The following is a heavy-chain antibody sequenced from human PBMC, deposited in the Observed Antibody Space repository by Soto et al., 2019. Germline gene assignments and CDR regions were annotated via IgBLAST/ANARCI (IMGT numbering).Heavy chain of an antibody. J-gene: IGHJ5*02. CDR2: FNPNSGGT. CDR1: GYIFTGYY. CDR3: ARGDFDSSANYYAGWFDP. D-gene: IGHD3-22*01. V-gene: IGHV1-2*02. Sequence: QVQLVQSGAEVKKPGASVKVSCKASGYIFTGYYMHWLRQAPGQGLEWMRWFNPNSGGTKYAQKFQGRVTMTNDTSINTAYMELSGLISDDTAVYYCARGDFDSSANYYAGWFDPWGQGTLVTVSS.